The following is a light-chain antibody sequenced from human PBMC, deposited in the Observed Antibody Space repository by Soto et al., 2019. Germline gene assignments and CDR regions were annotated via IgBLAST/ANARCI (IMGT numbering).Light chain of an antibody. CDR1: SSDVGGYNF. V-gene: IGLV2-11*01. J-gene: IGLJ1*01. Sequence: QPVLTQPRSVSGSPGQAGTLSCAGTSSDVGGYNFVSWYQQHPGKAPRLMIYDVNKRPSGVPDRFSGSKSGHTASLTISGLQAEDEADYYCCSYAGTYTFVFGTGTKVTVL. CDR2: DVN. CDR3: CSYAGTYTFV.